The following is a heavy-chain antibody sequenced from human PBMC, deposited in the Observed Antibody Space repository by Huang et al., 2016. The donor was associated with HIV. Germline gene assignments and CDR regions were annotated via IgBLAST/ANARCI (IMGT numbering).Heavy chain of an antibody. CDR3: ARLQWGDLDYYDSTGYSYYFDH. CDR1: GGTFSSHA. D-gene: IGHD3-22*01. Sequence: QVQLVQSGAEVKKPGSSVKVSCKASGGTFSSHAISWVRQAPGQGREWMGGIAPIFGTAHYAQKFRGRITITADESTRTAYMELSGLRFEDTAVYYCARLQWGDLDYYDSTGYSYYFDHWGQGTLVTVSS. V-gene: IGHV1-69*13. J-gene: IGHJ4*02. CDR2: IAPIFGTA.